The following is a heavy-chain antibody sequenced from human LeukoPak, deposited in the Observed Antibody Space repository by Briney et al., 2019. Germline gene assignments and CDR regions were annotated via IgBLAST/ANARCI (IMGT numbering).Heavy chain of an antibody. CDR1: GGSISSSSYY. J-gene: IGHJ5*02. CDR2: IYYSGST. CDR3: ARDRGGRDGYNWDWFDP. Sequence: SETLSLTCTVSGGSISSSSYYWGWIRQPPGKGLEWIGGIYYSGSTYYNPSLKSRVTISVDTSKNQFSLKLSSVTAADTAVYYCARDRGGRDGYNWDWFDPWGQGTLVTVSS. V-gene: IGHV4-39*07. D-gene: IGHD5-24*01.